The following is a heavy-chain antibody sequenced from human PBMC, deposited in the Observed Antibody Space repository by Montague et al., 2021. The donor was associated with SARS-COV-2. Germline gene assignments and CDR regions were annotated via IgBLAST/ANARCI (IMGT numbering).Heavy chain of an antibody. CDR1: GGSVSSSPYY. J-gene: IGHJ6*03. D-gene: IGHD3-10*01. CDR3: ASSYYYGSGTYVYNYYMDV. V-gene: IGHV4-39*01. Sequence: SETLSPTCTVSGGSVSSSPYYWGWIRQPPGRGLEWVGSISYSGRTXFSPSLKSRLTISVDSSENQFSLRLSSVTAADTAVYYCASSYYYGSGTYVYNYYMDVWGKGTTVTVSS. CDR2: ISYSGRT.